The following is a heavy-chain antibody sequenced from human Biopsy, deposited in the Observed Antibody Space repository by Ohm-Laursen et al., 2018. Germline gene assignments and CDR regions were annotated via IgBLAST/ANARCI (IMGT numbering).Heavy chain of an antibody. Sequence: SLRLSCSASGFTLSSYHMTWIRQAPGKGLEWVSTISGNSDIIYDTDSVKGRFTISRDNSKNTLYLQMISLRADDTAVYYCALAAAQTVTHFDYWGQGTLVTVSS. CDR1: GFTLSSYH. J-gene: IGHJ4*02. CDR3: ALAAAQTVTHFDY. CDR2: ISGNSDII. D-gene: IGHD4-17*01. V-gene: IGHV3-23*01.